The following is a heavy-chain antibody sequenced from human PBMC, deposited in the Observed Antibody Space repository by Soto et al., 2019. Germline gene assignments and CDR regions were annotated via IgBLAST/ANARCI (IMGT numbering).Heavy chain of an antibody. CDR1: GGSISSGGYY. D-gene: IGHD2-15*01. V-gene: IGHV4-31*03. J-gene: IGHJ4*02. CDR2: IYYSGST. CDR3: ARVGVGRNCSGGSCYSSYFDY. Sequence: QVQLQESGPGLVKPSRTLSLTCTVSGGSISSGGYYWSWIRQHPGKGLEWIGYIYYSGSTYYNPSLKSRVTISVDTSKNQCSLKLSSVTAADTAVYYCARVGVGRNCSGGSCYSSYFDYWGQGTLVTVSS.